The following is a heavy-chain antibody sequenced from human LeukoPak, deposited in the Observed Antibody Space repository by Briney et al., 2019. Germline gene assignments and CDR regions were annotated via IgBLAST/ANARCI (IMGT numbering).Heavy chain of an antibody. CDR3: ARAGGVAAAGDYYFYMDV. Sequence: APVKVSCKVSGYTLTELSMHWVRQAPGQGPEWMGVISPSGGSTTYAQKFQGRVTVTRDTSTSTVYMELSSLRSEDTAVYCCARAGGVAAAGDYYFYMDVWGKGTTVTVSS. J-gene: IGHJ6*03. CDR1: GYTLTELS. V-gene: IGHV1-46*01. D-gene: IGHD6-13*01. CDR2: ISPSGGST.